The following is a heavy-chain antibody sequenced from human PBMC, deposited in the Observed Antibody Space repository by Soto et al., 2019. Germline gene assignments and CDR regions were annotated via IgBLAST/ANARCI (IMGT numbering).Heavy chain of an antibody. CDR3: ARDDYYDSSGYYNYYYYGMDV. Sequence: SVKVSCKASGGTFSSYAISWVRQAPGQGLEWMGGIIPIFGTANYAQKFQGRVTITADESTSTAYMELSSLRSEDTAVYYCARDDYYDSSGYYNYYYYGMDVWGQGTTVTVSS. D-gene: IGHD3-22*01. J-gene: IGHJ6*02. CDR1: GGTFSSYA. V-gene: IGHV1-69*13. CDR2: IIPIFGTA.